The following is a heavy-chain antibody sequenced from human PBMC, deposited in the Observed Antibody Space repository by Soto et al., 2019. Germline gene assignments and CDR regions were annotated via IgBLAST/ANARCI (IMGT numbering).Heavy chain of an antibody. D-gene: IGHD3-10*01. V-gene: IGHV4-34*01. CDR1: GGSFSGYS. CDR3: ARGLFSEDYYSGGWYYFDS. Sequence: QVQLQQWGAGLLKPSETLSLTCAVYGGSFSGYSWTWIRQPPGKGLEWIGQINHSGSANYNPSLKSRVTISVGTSKNQFSLALCSMTAADTAVYYCARGLFSEDYYSGGWYYFDSWGQGTLVTVSS. CDR2: INHSGSA. J-gene: IGHJ4*02.